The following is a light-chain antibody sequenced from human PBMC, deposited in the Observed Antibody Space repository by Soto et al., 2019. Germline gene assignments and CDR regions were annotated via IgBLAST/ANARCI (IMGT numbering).Light chain of an antibody. CDR3: QQYNNRPPKYT. J-gene: IGKJ2*01. CDR2: GAS. Sequence: EIVMTQFPAILSVSPGERATVSCRASQSVSSNLAWYQQKPGQAPRLLIYGASTRATGIPARFSGSGSGTEFTLSISSLQSEDFAVYYCQQYNNRPPKYTFGQGTKLEIK. V-gene: IGKV3-15*01. CDR1: QSVSSN.